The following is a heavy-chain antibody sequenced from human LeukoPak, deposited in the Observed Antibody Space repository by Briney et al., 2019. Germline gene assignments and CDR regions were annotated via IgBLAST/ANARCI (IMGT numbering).Heavy chain of an antibody. CDR2: ISSSSSYI. D-gene: IGHD2-2*01. CDR1: GFTFSSYS. J-gene: IGHJ5*02. CDR3: ARDRCSSTSCYHTPNWFDP. Sequence: GGSLRLSCAASGFTFSSYSMNWVRQAPGKGLEWVSSISSSSSYIYYADSVKGRFTISRDNAKNSVYLQMNSLRSEDTAFYHCARDRCSSTSCYHTPNWFDPWGQGTLVTVSS. V-gene: IGHV3-21*04.